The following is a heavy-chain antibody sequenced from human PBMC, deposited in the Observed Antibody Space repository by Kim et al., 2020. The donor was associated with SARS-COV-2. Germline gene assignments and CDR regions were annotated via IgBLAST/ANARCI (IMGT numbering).Heavy chain of an antibody. CDR2: ISYDGGNK. CDR3: ARGAGIVGAKDYFDY. V-gene: IGHV3-30*04. D-gene: IGHD1-26*01. Sequence: GGSLRLSCAASGFTFSNYAIHWVRQAPGKGLEWVAVISYDGGNKYYADSVKGRFSISRDNSKNTLYLQMNSLSAEDTAVYYCARGAGIVGAKDYFDYWGQGTLVTVSS. J-gene: IGHJ4*02. CDR1: GFTFSNYA.